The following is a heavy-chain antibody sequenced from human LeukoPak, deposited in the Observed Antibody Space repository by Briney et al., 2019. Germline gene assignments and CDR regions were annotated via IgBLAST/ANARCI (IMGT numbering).Heavy chain of an antibody. CDR3: ARDRPDILTGYYRGDAFDI. J-gene: IGHJ3*02. CDR2: IYYSGST. V-gene: IGHV4-59*12. Sequence: SSETLSLTCTVSGGSISSYYWSWIRQPPGKGLEWIGYIYYSGSTNYNPSLKSRVTISVDTSKNQFSLKLSSVTAADTAVYYCARDRPDILTGYYRGDAFDIWGQGTMVTVSS. D-gene: IGHD3-9*01. CDR1: GGSISSYY.